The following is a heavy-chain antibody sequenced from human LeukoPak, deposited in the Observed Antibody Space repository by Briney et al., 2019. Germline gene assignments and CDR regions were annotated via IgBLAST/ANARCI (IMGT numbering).Heavy chain of an antibody. CDR1: GGSFSGYY. V-gene: IGHV4-34*01. Sequence: SETLSLTCAVYGGSFSGYYWSWIRQPPGKGLEWIGEIYHSGSTNYNPSLKSRVTISVDKSKNQFSLKLSSVTAADTAVYYCARDGRLASFDYWGQGTLVTVSS. J-gene: IGHJ4*02. CDR3: ARDGRLASFDY. CDR2: IYHSGST. D-gene: IGHD2-15*01.